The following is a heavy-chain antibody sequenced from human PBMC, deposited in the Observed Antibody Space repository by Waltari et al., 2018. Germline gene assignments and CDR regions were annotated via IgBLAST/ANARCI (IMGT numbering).Heavy chain of an antibody. V-gene: IGHV4-59*11. CDR2: IYYSGST. J-gene: IGHJ4*02. D-gene: IGHD6-19*01. CDR1: GCSISSHY. Sequence: QVQLQESGPGLVKPSETLSLTCTVSGCSISSHYCSWIRQRPGKGLEWIGYIYYSGSTNYNPSLKSRVTISVDTSKNQFSLKLSSVTAADTAVYYCASAYSSGWESFDYWGQGTLVTVSS. CDR3: ASAYSSGWESFDY.